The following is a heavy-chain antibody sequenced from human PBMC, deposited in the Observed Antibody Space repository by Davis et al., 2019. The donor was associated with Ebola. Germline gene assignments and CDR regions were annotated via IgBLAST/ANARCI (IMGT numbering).Heavy chain of an antibody. J-gene: IGHJ4*02. V-gene: IGHV3-49*04. CDR3: TKGSSGTDY. CDR2: IRSKTYGGTT. D-gene: IGHD3-22*01. Sequence: GESLKISCTASGFTFGDYAMSWVRQAPGKGLEWVGFIRSKTYGGTTEYAASVKGRFTISRDDSKNTAYLQMNSLKTEDTAVYYCTKGSSGTDYWGQGTLVTVSS. CDR1: GFTFGDYA.